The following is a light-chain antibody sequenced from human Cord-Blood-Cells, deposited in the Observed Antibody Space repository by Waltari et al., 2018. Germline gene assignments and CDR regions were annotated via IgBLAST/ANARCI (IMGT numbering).Light chain of an antibody. CDR3: QSYDSSNQV. Sequence: NFMLTQPHSVSESPGKTVTISCTRSRGSIASNYVHGYPQRPGSSPTTVIYEDNQRPSGFPDRFSGSIDSSSNSASLTISGLKTEDEADYYCQSYDSSNQVFGGGTKLTVL. CDR2: EDN. CDR1: RGSIASNY. J-gene: IGLJ3*02. V-gene: IGLV6-57*01.